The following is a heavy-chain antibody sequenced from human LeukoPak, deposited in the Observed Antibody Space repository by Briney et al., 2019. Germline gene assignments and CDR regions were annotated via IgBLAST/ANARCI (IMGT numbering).Heavy chain of an antibody. D-gene: IGHD4-23*01. Sequence: RPSETLSLTCDVSGYSISSGYYWGWIRQPPGKGLEWIGSIHHSGSTYYNPSLKSRVTISVDTSKNQFSLELSSVTAADTAVYFCARHKVVTHFDYWGQGTLVTVSS. V-gene: IGHV4-38-2*01. CDR3: ARHKVVTHFDY. J-gene: IGHJ4*02. CDR2: IHHSGST. CDR1: GYSISSGYY.